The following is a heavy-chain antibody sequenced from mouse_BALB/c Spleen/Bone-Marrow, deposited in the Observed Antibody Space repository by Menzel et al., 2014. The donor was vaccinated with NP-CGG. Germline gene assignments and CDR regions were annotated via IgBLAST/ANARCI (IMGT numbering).Heavy chain of an antibody. V-gene: IGHV2-9*02. CDR2: IWAGGST. J-gene: IGHJ4*01. D-gene: IGHD1-1*01. CDR3: ARPYYYGSYYAMDY. CDR1: GFSLSSYG. Sequence: VKLVESGPGLVAPSQSLSIPCTVSGFSLSSYGVHWVRQPPGKGLEWLGVIWAGGSTNYNSALMSRLSISKDNSKSQVFLKMNSLQTDDTAMYYCARPYYYGSYYAMDYWGQGTSVTVSS.